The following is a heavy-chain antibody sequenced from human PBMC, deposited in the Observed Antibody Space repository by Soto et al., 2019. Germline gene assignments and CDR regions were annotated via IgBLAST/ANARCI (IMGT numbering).Heavy chain of an antibody. V-gene: IGHV4-39*01. CDR2: IYYSGST. D-gene: IGHD4-4*01. CDR3: ATITVTTFLGSSS. CDR1: GGSISSSNYY. Sequence: QLQLQESGPGLVKPSETLSLTCTVSGGSISSSNYYWGWIRQPPGKGLEWIGNIYYSGSTYYNPSLKSRVTISVDTSKNQFSLKLNSVTAADTAVYYCATITVTTFLGSSSWGQGTLVTVSS. J-gene: IGHJ4*02.